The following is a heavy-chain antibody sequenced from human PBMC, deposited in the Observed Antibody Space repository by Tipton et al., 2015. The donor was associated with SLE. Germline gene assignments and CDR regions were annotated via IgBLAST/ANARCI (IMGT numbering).Heavy chain of an antibody. V-gene: IGHV4-34*01. CDR3: ASFNVAARPGFDY. Sequence: TLSLTCAIYGGSFSDYYWSWIRQPPGKGLEWIGEINHSGSTNYNPSLKSRVTISVDTSKNQFSLKLSSVTAADTAVYYCASFNVAARPGFDYWGQGTLVTVSS. CDR1: GGSFSDYY. CDR2: INHSGST. D-gene: IGHD6-6*01. J-gene: IGHJ4*02.